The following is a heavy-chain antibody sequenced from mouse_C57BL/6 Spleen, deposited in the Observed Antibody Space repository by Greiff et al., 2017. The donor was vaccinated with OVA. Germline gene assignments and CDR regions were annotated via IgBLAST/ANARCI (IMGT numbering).Heavy chain of an antibody. V-gene: IGHV5-17*01. CDR2: ISSGSSTI. J-gene: IGHJ1*03. CDR3: ARPVDIWYFDV. Sequence: DVMLVESGGGLVKPGGSLKLSCAASGFTLSDYGMHWVRQAPEKGLEWVAYISSGSSTIYYADTVKGRFTISRDNAKNTLFLQMTSLRSEDTAMYYCARPVDIWYFDVWGTGTTVTVSS. CDR1: GFTLSDYG. D-gene: IGHD3-3*01.